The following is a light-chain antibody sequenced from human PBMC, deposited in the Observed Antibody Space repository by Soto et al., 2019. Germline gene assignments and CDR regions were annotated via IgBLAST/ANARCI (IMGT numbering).Light chain of an antibody. CDR3: CSYAGSYPYV. J-gene: IGLJ1*01. V-gene: IGLV2-11*01. Sequence: QSVLTQPASVSGSPGQSITISCTGTSSDVGGYNYVSWYQQHPGKAPKLMIYDVSNRPSGIPDRFSGFKSGNTASLTISGLLAEDEADYYCCSYAGSYPYVFGTGTKVTVL. CDR2: DVS. CDR1: SSDVGGYNY.